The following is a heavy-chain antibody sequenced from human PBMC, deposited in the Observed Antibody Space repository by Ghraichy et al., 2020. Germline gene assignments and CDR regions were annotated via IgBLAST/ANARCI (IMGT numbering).Heavy chain of an antibody. Sequence: SETLSLTCNVYGGSLRSYYWSWIRQPPGKGLEWIGTIYYSGSTNYSPSLKSRVTMSVDTSKNQFSLKLSSVGAAATALYYCASWNYHGNNGYKRFDYWGQGTLVPVSS. J-gene: IGHJ4*02. CDR3: ASWNYHGNNGYKRFDY. D-gene: IGHD3-22*01. V-gene: IGHV4-59*01. CDR2: IYYSGST. CDR1: GGSLRSYY.